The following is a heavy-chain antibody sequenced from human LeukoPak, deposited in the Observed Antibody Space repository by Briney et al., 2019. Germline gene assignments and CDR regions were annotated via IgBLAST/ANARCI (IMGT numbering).Heavy chain of an antibody. D-gene: IGHD3-10*01. CDR1: GGSISSSSYY. Sequence: SETLSLTCTVSGGSISSSSYYWGWIRQPPGKGLEWIGSIYYSGSTYYNPSLKSRVTISVDTSKNQFSLKLSSVTAADTAVYYCARGFVLYYYGSGNNWFDPWGQGTLVTVSS. CDR2: IYYSGST. CDR3: ARGFVLYYYGSGNNWFDP. V-gene: IGHV4-39*07. J-gene: IGHJ5*02.